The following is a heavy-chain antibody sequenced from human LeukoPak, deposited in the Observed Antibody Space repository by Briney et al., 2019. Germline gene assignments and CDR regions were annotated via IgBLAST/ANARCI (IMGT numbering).Heavy chain of an antibody. V-gene: IGHV3-9*01. CDR1: GFTFDDYA. D-gene: IGHD6-13*01. CDR2: ISWNSGSI. Sequence: GRSLRLSCAASGFTFDDYAMHWVRQAPGKGLEWVSGISWNSGSIGYADSVKGRFTISRDNAKNSLYLQMNSLRAEDTALYYCAKDISSSWFGYFQHWGQGTLVTVSS. CDR3: AKDISSSWFGYFQH. J-gene: IGHJ1*01.